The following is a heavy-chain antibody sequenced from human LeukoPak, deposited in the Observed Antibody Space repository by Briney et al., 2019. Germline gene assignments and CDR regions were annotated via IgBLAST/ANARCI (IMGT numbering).Heavy chain of an antibody. J-gene: IGHJ4*02. CDR1: GGSISSSSYY. D-gene: IGHD2-2*02. V-gene: IGHV4-39*07. CDR2: IYYSGST. Sequence: SETLSLTCTVSGGSISSSSYYWGWIRQPPGKGLEWIGSIYYSGSTYYNPSLKSRVTMSVDTSKNQFSLKLSSVTAADTAVYYCASEDIVVVPAAIYWGQGTLVTVSS. CDR3: ASEDIVVVPAAIY.